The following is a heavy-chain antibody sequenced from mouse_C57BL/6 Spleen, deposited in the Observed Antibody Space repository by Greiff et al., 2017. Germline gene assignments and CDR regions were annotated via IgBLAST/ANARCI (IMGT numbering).Heavy chain of an antibody. CDR1: GYTFTSYW. CDR2: IDPSDSDT. D-gene: IGHD6-1*01. J-gene: IGHJ4*01. CDR3: ARTGSPYAMDY. Sequence: QVQLQQPGAELVRPGSSVKLSCKASGYTFTSYWMHWVKQRPIQGLEWIGNIDPSDSDTHYNQKFKDKATLTVYKSSSTAYMQLSSLTSEDSAVYYCARTGSPYAMDYWGQGTSVTVSS. V-gene: IGHV1-52*01.